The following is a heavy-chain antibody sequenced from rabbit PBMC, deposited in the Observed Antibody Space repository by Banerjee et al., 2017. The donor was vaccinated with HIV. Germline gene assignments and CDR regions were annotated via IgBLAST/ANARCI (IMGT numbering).Heavy chain of an antibody. V-gene: IGHV1S47*01. CDR2: IVGGDANT. CDR3: AREAGILVAGAFNL. Sequence: QEQLLESGGGLVQPESPLTLTCKASGFDFGNNAMCVVLQAPGKGPECIACIVGGDANTYYASWVNGRFTISRSTSLATVTLPVTSLTAADTAPYFCAREAGILVAGAFNLWGPGTLVTVS. J-gene: IGHJ4*01. D-gene: IGHD4-1*01. CDR1: GFDFGNNA.